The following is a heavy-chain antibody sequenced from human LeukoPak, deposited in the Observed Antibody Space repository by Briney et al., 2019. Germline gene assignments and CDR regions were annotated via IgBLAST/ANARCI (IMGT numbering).Heavy chain of an antibody. CDR2: ISAYNGNT. Sequence: ASVKVSCKASGYTFTSYGISWVRQAPGQGLEWMGWISAYNGNTNYAQKLQGRVTMTTDTSTSTAYMELRSPRSDDTAVYYCARDQAAGTGFFGFDYWGQGTLVTVSS. CDR3: ARDQAAGTGFFGFDY. J-gene: IGHJ4*02. D-gene: IGHD6-13*01. V-gene: IGHV1-18*01. CDR1: GYTFTSYG.